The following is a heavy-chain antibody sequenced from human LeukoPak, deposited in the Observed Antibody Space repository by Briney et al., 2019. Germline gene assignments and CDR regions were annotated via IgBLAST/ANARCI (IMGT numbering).Heavy chain of an antibody. CDR3: ARLTMVRGVGNWFDP. CDR1: GGSISSGTYY. V-gene: IGHV4-39*07. J-gene: IGHJ5*02. D-gene: IGHD3-10*01. CDR2: IYHSGST. Sequence: PSETLSLTCTVSGGSISSGTYYWGWIRQSPGKGLEWIGSIYHSGSTYYNPSFKSRVTMSVDTSKNQFSLKLSSVTAADTAVYYCARLTMVRGVGNWFDPWGQGTLVTVSS.